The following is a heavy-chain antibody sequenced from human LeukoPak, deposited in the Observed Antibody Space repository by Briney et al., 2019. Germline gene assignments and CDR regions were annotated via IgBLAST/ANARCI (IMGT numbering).Heavy chain of an antibody. CDR2: ISNSGSST. Sequence: GGSLRLSCAASGFTFSTYAMSWIRQAPGKGLEWVSAISNSGSSTYCADSVKGRFTISRDTSKNTLYLQMNSLRAEDTAVYYCAKGRTLDYWGQGTLVTVSS. CDR1: GFTFSTYA. CDR3: AKGRTLDY. V-gene: IGHV3-23*01. J-gene: IGHJ4*02.